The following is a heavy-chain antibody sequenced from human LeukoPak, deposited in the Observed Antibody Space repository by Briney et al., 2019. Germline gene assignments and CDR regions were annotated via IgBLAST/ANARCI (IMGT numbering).Heavy chain of an antibody. CDR1: GFTFKNYG. CDR2: ISFDGNTK. V-gene: IGHV3-30*03. D-gene: IGHD4/OR15-4a*01. CDR3: VLVLVAGANGHDAFDI. J-gene: IGHJ3*02. Sequence: PGKSLRLSCAASGFTFKNYGMHWVRQAPGKGLEGVAVISFDGNTKHYIDSVKGRFTISRDNPKNTLLLQLSSLTAEDTAVYYCVLVLVAGANGHDAFDIWGQGTMVTVSS.